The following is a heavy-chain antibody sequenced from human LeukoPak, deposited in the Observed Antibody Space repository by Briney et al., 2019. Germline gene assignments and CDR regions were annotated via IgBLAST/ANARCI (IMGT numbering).Heavy chain of an antibody. D-gene: IGHD1-26*01. Sequence: PGGSLRLSCAASAFTFSDYSMNWVRQAPGKGLEWISYISGRSSTIYYVDSVRGRFTISRDNAKNSMYLQMNSLRAEDTAVYYCARDRLTSGSYFFDYWGQGTLVTVSS. CDR2: ISGRSSTI. V-gene: IGHV3-48*01. CDR3: ARDRLTSGSYFFDY. CDR1: AFTFSDYS. J-gene: IGHJ4*02.